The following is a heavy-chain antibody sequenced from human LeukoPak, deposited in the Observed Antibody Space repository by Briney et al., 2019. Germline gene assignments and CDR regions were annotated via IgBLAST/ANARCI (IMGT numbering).Heavy chain of an antibody. CDR3: ARAPSYAFDI. CDR2: IYYSGST. J-gene: IGHJ3*02. Sequence: SGTLSLTCAVSGGSISGSTWWSWVRQPPGKGLEWIGEIYYSGSTNYNPSLESRVTISVDRYRNQFSLTLNSVTAADTAVYYCARAPSYAFDIWGQGTMVTVSS. V-gene: IGHV4-4*02. CDR1: GGSISGSTW.